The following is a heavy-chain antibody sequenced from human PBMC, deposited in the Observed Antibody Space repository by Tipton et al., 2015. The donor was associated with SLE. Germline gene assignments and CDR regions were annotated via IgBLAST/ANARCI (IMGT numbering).Heavy chain of an antibody. CDR3: ARATLGATSGFDY. V-gene: IGHV3-21*01. J-gene: IGHJ4*02. CDR1: GLTFSTYS. Sequence: GSLRLSCAASGLTFSTYSMNWVRQAPGKGLEWVSSISDRSSYIYYADSVKGRFTISRDNAKNSLYLQMNNLRAEDTAVYYCARATLGATSGFDYWGQGALVTVSS. CDR2: ISDRSSYI. D-gene: IGHD1-26*01.